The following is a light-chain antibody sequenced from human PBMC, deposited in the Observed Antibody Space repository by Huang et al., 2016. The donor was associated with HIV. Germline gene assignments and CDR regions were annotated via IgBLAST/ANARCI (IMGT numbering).Light chain of an antibody. J-gene: IGKJ1*01. CDR2: AAS. Sequence: IQLTQSPSSLSASVGDRVTITCRASEAISSYLAWYQQKSGKAPKFLIYAASTLQSGVPSRFSGSGSGTDFTLTISSLQPEDFATYYCQQLNDYPWTFGQGNKVEIK. CDR1: EAISSY. CDR3: QQLNDYPWT. V-gene: IGKV1-9*01.